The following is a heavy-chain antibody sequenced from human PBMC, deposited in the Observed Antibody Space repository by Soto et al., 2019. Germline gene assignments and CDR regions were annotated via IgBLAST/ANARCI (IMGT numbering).Heavy chain of an antibody. CDR2: INPIVSMS. J-gene: IGHJ4*02. V-gene: IGHV1-69*02. CDR3: AASYGSGYRAFDY. D-gene: IGHD3-10*01. Sequence: SVKVSCKASGDTLSFYTISWVRQAPGLGLEWVGRINPIVSMSNYAQKFQGRVSMTADKSTSTAYMELRSLRSDDTAMYFCAASYGSGYRAFDYWGQGALVTVSS. CDR1: GDTLSFYT.